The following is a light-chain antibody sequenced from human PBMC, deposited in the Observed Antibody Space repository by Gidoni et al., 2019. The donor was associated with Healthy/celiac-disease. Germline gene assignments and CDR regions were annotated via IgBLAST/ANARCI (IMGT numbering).Light chain of an antibody. CDR1: SLRSYY. CDR2: GKN. J-gene: IGLJ2*01. Sequence: SSELTQDPAVSVVLGQTVRITCQGDSLRSYYASWYQQKQGQAPVIVIYGKNNRPSGIPDRFSGSSSGNTASLTITGAQAEDEADYYCNSRDSSGNHLVFGGGTKLTVL. V-gene: IGLV3-19*01. CDR3: NSRDSSGNHLV.